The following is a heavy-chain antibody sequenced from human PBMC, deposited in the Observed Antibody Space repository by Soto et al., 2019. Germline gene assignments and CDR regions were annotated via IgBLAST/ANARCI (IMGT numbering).Heavy chain of an antibody. D-gene: IGHD3-3*01. CDR3: ARENLDFWSTHRVGDYYYMDV. CDR2: SNAGNGNT. J-gene: IGHJ6*03. Sequence: QVQLVQSGAEIKKPGAPVKVSCKASGYTFTNSAMHWVRQAPGQSLEWMGWSNAGNGNTKFSQNFQGRVSITRDTSASTAYMELNSLTSEDTAVYFCARENLDFWSTHRVGDYYYMDVWGNGTTVTVSS. V-gene: IGHV1-3*01. CDR1: GYTFTNSA.